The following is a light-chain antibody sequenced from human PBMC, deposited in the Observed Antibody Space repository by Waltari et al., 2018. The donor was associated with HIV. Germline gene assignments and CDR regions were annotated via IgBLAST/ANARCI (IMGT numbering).Light chain of an antibody. J-gene: IGLJ2*01. V-gene: IGLV3-1*01. Sequence: SYELTQPPSVSVSPGQTASITCSGDKLGDKYACWYRQKPGQSPVLVSYHDGKRPPGIPERFSGSNSGNTATLTISGTQAMDEADYYCQAWDSSNVVFGGGTKLTVL. CDR3: QAWDSSNVV. CDR1: KLGDKY. CDR2: HDG.